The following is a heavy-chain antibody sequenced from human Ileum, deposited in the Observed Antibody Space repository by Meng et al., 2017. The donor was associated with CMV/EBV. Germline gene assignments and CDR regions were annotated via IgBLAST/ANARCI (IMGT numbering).Heavy chain of an antibody. CDR3: ARDRYTSGSFYYFDY. Sequence: SCTVSGGSISSGDYYWSWIRQPPGKGLEWIGYIYYSGSTYYNPSLKSRVTIAVDTSKNQFSLKLSSVTAADTAVYYCARDRYTSGSFYYFDYWGQGTLVTVSS. D-gene: IGHD1-26*01. CDR2: IYYSGST. V-gene: IGHV4-30-4*08. CDR1: GGSISSGDYY. J-gene: IGHJ4*02.